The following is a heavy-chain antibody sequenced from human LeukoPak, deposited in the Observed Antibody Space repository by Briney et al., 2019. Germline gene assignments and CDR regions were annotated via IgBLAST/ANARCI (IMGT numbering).Heavy chain of an antibody. D-gene: IGHD5-18*01. CDR1: GYSISSGYY. CDR2: IYRDGNT. J-gene: IGHJ4*02. CDR3: ARDPGYSYGPSDY. Sequence: SETLSLTCTVSGYSISSGYYWGWIRQPPGKGLEWVANIYRDGNTYYSPSLKSRVTISVDTSKNQFSLKLSSVTAADTAVYYCARDPGYSYGPSDYWGQGTLVTVSS. V-gene: IGHV4-38-2*02.